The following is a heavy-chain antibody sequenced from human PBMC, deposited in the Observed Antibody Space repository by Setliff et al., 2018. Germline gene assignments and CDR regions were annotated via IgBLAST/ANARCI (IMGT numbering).Heavy chain of an antibody. D-gene: IGHD3-22*01. Sequence: GGSLRLSCVVSGFSFSRHWMSWVRQAPGKGLEWVADIKQDGSTKYYLDSVKGRFTISREDAKRSLYLQMNGLRADDTGVYYCVRDDADNYDAFDNWGQGTSVTVSS. CDR1: GFSFSRHW. CDR3: VRDDADNYDAFDN. CDR2: IKQDGSTK. J-gene: IGHJ3*02. V-gene: IGHV3-7*01.